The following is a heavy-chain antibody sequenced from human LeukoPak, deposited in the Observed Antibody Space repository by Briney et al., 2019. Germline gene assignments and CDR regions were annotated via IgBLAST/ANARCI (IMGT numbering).Heavy chain of an antibody. J-gene: IGHJ4*02. CDR3: AKDQTGYYTINFDY. CDR2: INSDGSST. Sequence: GGSLRLSCAASGFTFSSYWMHWVRQAPGKGLVWVSRINSDGSSTSYADSVKGRFTISRDNSKNTLYLQMNSLRAEDTAVYYCAKDQTGYYTINFDYWGQGTLVTVSS. CDR1: GFTFSSYW. V-gene: IGHV3-74*01. D-gene: IGHD3/OR15-3a*01.